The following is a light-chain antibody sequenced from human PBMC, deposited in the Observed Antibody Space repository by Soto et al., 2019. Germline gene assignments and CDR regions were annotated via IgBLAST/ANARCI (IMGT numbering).Light chain of an antibody. CDR3: GSWDSSLSAYV. J-gene: IGLJ1*01. CDR2: DDD. V-gene: IGLV1-51*01. Sequence: QSALTQPPSVSAAPGQRVTISCSGSSSNIGGNSVSWYQQLPGTAPKLLIYDDDKRPSGIPDRFPGSKSGTSATLGITGFQTGDEADYYCGSWDSSLSAYVFGNGTKVTVL. CDR1: SSNIGGNS.